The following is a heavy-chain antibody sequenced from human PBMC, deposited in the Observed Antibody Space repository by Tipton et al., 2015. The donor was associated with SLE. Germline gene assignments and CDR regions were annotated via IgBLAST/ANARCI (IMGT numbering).Heavy chain of an antibody. Sequence: TLSLTCTVSGGSLRPYYWHWIRHSPGKALEWIGYIYFDGNSNGRGNYNPSLKSRVTMSVDPSKMQFSLNLNSVTAADTALYFCARGVAERLGLDFWGQGSLVTVSS. CDR3: ARGVAERLGLDF. J-gene: IGHJ4*02. CDR1: GGSLRPYY. CDR2: IYFDGNS. D-gene: IGHD6-19*01. V-gene: IGHV4-59*01.